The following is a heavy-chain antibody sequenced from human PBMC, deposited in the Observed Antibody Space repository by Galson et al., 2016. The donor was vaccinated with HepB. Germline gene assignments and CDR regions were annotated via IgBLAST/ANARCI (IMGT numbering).Heavy chain of an antibody. CDR3: AKGPSPYKGDGFDP. V-gene: IGHV3-23*01. J-gene: IGHJ5*02. CDR1: GFTFRSYA. Sequence: SLRLSCAASGFTFRSYAMPWVRQTPGKGLEWLSSIFGCGANTFYADSVKGRFTISRDNSNNVLYLQMNSLRAEDAAVYYCAKGPSPYKGDGFDPWGQGTLVTVSS. CDR2: IFGCGANT. D-gene: IGHD1-14*01.